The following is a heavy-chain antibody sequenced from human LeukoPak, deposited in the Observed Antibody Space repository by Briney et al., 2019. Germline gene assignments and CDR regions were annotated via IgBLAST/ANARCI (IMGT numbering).Heavy chain of an antibody. CDR3: ARGDSNLYGPTWVMDV. J-gene: IGHJ6*02. D-gene: IGHD6-13*01. CDR2: INPNSGGT. Sequence: ASVTVSCTASAYTFTGYSMHWVRQAPGQGVEWMGWINPNSGGTNYAQKFQGRVTMTGDTSISTAYMELSRLRSDDTAVYFCARGDSNLYGPTWVMDVWGQGTTVTVSS. V-gene: IGHV1-2*02. CDR1: AYTFTGYS.